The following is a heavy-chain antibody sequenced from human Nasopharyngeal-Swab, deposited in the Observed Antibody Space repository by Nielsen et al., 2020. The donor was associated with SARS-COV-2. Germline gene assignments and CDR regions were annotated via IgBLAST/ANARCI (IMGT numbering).Heavy chain of an antibody. CDR3: AKGGYCSSTSCYIDY. CDR1: GFTFSSYA. D-gene: IGHD2-2*02. J-gene: IGHJ4*02. CDR2: ISGSGGST. V-gene: IGHV3-23*01. Sequence: GRSLRLSCAASGFTFSSYAMSWVRQAPGKGLEWVSAISGSGGSTYYADSVKGRFTISRDNSKNTLYLQMNSLRAEDTAVYYCAKGGYCSSTSCYIDYWGQGTLVTVSS.